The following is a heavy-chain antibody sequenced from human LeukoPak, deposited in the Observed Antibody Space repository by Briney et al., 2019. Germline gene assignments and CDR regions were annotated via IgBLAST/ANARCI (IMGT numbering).Heavy chain of an antibody. D-gene: IGHD5-24*01. V-gene: IGHV3-7*03. CDR2: IKEDGTET. CDR3: AKEGRSLQTY. J-gene: IGHJ4*02. Sequence: GGSLRLSCGASGLIFSNYAMSWVRLAPGKGLEWVANIKEDGTETYYVDSVKGRFTISRDNAKNSLYLQMNSLRVEDTAVYYCAKEGRSLQTYWGQGTLVTVSS. CDR1: GLIFSNYA.